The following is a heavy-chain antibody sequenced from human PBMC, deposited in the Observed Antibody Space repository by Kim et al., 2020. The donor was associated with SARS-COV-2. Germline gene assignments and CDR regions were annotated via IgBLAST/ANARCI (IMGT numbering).Heavy chain of an antibody. CDR1: GFTFSSYS. CDR2: ISSSSSYI. Sequence: GGSLRLSCAASGFTFSSYSMNWVRQAPGKGLEWVSSISSSSSYIYYADSVKGRFTISRDNAKNSLYLQMNSLRAEDTAVYYCARDLLLWFGEFPYYYYYGMDVWGQGTTVTVSS. J-gene: IGHJ6*02. D-gene: IGHD3-10*01. V-gene: IGHV3-21*01. CDR3: ARDLLLWFGEFPYYYYYGMDV.